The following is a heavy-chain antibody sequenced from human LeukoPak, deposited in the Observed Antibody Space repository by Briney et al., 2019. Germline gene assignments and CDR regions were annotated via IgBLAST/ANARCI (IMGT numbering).Heavy chain of an antibody. Sequence: GGSLRLSCAASGFTFSSYGMHWVRLAPGKGLEWVAVISYDGSNKYYADSVKGRFTISRDNSKNTLYLQMNSLRAEDTAVYYCAKDSVLDYWGQGTLVTVSS. CDR2: ISYDGSNK. D-gene: IGHD3-10*01. CDR1: GFTFSSYG. J-gene: IGHJ4*02. CDR3: AKDSVLDY. V-gene: IGHV3-30*18.